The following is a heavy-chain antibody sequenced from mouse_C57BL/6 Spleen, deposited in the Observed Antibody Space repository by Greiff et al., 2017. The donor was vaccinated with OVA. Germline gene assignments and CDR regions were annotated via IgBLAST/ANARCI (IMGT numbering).Heavy chain of an antibody. D-gene: IGHD1-1*01. V-gene: IGHV3-6*01. J-gene: IGHJ4*01. CDR3: ARADHYDGSSYPYYAMDY. CDR1: GYSITSGYY. Sequence: EVQLQQSGPGLVKPSQSLSLTCSVTGYSITSGYYWNWIRQFPGNKLEWMGYIRYDGSNNYNPSLKNRISITRDTSKNQFFLKLNSVTTEDTATYYCARADHYDGSSYPYYAMDYWGQGTSVTVSA. CDR2: IRYDGSN.